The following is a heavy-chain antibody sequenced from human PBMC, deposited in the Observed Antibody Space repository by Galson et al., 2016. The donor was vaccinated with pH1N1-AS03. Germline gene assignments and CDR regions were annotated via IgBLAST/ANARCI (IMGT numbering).Heavy chain of an antibody. CDR1: GGTFSNHG. CDR2: LVPIFRTA. Sequence: SVKVSCKASGGTFSNHGISWVRQAPGQGLEWMGGLVPIFRTAKYAQKFQGGVTMTADDSADESTRTAYMELSNLRSEEPGVYYWAREGRFLDGDNYAMDVWGQGTTVTVSS. V-gene: IGHV1-69*13. J-gene: IGHJ6*02. D-gene: IGHD3-3*01. CDR3: AREGRFLDGDNYAMDV.